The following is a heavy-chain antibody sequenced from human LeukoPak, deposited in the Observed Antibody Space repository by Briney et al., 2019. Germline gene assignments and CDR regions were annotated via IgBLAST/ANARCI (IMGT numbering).Heavy chain of an antibody. Sequence: PSETLSLTCTVSGGSINSYYWSWLRQPPGKGLECIGYIHYSGSTNYNPSLKRRVTISVEKWKKQFSLKRSSVTAADTAIYYCARGSYYGSGNDFRFDPWGQGTLVTVSS. D-gene: IGHD3-10*01. J-gene: IGHJ5*02. CDR3: ARGSYYGSGNDFRFDP. CDR2: IHYSGST. CDR1: GGSINSYY. V-gene: IGHV4-59*01.